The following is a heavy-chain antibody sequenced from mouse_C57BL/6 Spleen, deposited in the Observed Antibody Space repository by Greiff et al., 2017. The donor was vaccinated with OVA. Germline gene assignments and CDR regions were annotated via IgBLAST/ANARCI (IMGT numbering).Heavy chain of an antibody. CDR3: ARHWDEASDY. J-gene: IGHJ2*01. CDR1: GFTFSSYD. Sequence: EVQLVESGGDLVKPGGSLKLSCAASGFTFSSYDMSWVRQTPDKRLEWVATISSGGSYTYYPDSVKGRFTISRDNAKNTLYLQMSSLKSEDTAMYYCARHWDEASDYWGQGTTLTVSS. V-gene: IGHV5-6*01. D-gene: IGHD4-1*01. CDR2: ISSGGSYT.